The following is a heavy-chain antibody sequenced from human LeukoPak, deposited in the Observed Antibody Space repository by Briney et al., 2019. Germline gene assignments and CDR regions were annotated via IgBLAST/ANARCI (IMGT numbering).Heavy chain of an antibody. CDR1: GASISTSY. CDR3: ARDRHPYIYFDY. CDR2: IYTSGST. D-gene: IGHD2-2*02. V-gene: IGHV4-4*07. Sequence: SETLSLTCTVSGASISTSYWYWIRQPPGKGLEWIGRIYTSGSTNYNPSLKSRVTMSVDTSKNQFSLKLSSVTAADTAAYYCARDRHPYIYFDYWGQGTLVTVSS. J-gene: IGHJ4*02.